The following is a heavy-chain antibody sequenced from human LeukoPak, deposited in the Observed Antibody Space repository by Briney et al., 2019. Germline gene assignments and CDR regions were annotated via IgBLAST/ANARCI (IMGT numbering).Heavy chain of an antibody. CDR2: ISSSGSTI. D-gene: IGHD6-13*01. CDR3: ARVNAAAGTFDY. Sequence: GRSLRLSCAASGFTFSSYEMNWVRQAPGKGLEWVSYISSSGSTIYYADSVKGRFTISRDNAKNSLYLQMNSLRAEDTAVYYCARVNAAAGTFDYWGQGTPVTVSS. CDR1: GFTFSSYE. V-gene: IGHV3-48*03. J-gene: IGHJ4*02.